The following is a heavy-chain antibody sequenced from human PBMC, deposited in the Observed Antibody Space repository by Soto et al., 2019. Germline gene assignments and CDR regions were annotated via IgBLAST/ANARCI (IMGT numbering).Heavy chain of an antibody. CDR3: ARDFAYFDS. V-gene: IGHV4-61*01. Sequence: SETLSLTCTVSGGSFKSGSYSWSWIRQPPGKGLEWIGYVYHTGRTSYNPSLKSRVSISMDTSKNQFSLNLDSVTAADTAVYFCARDFAYFDSWAQGTLVTVSS. CDR1: GGSFKSGSYS. D-gene: IGHD3-3*01. J-gene: IGHJ4*02. CDR2: VYHTGRT.